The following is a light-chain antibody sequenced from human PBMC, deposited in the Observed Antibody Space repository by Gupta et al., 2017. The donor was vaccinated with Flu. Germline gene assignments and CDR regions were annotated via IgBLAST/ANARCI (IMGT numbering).Light chain of an antibody. CDR2: AAS. Sequence: PSSLSASVGDRVTITCRASQSISTYLNWYQQKPGKAPKLLIYAASSLQSGVPSRFSGSGSGTDFTLTLSRLQPEDFATYYCQQSDITPRTFGQGTKVEIK. CDR3: QQSDITPRT. CDR1: QSISTY. V-gene: IGKV1-39*01. J-gene: IGKJ1*01.